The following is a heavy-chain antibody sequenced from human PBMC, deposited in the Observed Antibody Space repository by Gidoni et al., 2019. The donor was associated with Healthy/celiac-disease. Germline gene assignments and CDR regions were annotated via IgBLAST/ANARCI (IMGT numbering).Heavy chain of an antibody. CDR1: GFPFGDYA. CDR2: IRSKAYGGTT. J-gene: IGHJ4*02. V-gene: IGHV3-49*03. CDR3: TREVTPYYYDNSGYSDAFDY. D-gene: IGHD3-22*01. Sequence: EVRLVESGGGLVQPGRSLRLSCTAYGFPFGDYAMSWFRQAPGKGLEWVGVIRSKAYGGTTEYAAYVKGRFTNSRDDSKSIAYLQMNSLKTEDTAVYYCTREVTPYYYDNSGYSDAFDYWGQGTLVTVSS.